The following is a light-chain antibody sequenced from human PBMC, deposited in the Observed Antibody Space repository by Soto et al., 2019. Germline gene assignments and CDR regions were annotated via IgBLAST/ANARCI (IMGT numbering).Light chain of an antibody. J-gene: IGKJ4*01. CDR3: QQSYSTPPLT. V-gene: IGKV1-39*01. CDR1: QSISSY. Sequence: DIQMTQSPSSLSASVGDRVTITCRASQSISSYLNWYQQKPGKAPKLLIYAASSLQSGVPSRFSGSGSGTDFXLXISSLQPEDFATYYCQQSYSTPPLTFGGGTKVEIK. CDR2: AAS.